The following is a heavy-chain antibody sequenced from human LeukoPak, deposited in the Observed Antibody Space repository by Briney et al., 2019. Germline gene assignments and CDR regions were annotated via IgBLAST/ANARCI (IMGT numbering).Heavy chain of an antibody. V-gene: IGHV4-59*01. Sequence: SETLSLTCTVSGGSISSYYWSWIRQPPGKGLEWIGYIYYSGSTNYNPSLKSRVTISVDTSKNQFSLKLSSVTAADTAVYYCARGDTPWFTDVWGQGTTVTVSS. CDR1: GGSISSYY. CDR3: ARGDTPWFTDV. CDR2: IYYSGST. D-gene: IGHD5-18*01. J-gene: IGHJ6*02.